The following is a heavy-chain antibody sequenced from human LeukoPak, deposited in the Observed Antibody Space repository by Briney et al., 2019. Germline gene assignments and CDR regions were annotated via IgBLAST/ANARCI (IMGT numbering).Heavy chain of an antibody. Sequence: GGSLRLSCAASGFTFSSYGMHWVRQAPGKGLEWVAVIWYDGSNKYYADSVKGRFTISRDNSKNTLYLQMNNLRAEDTAVYYCAKDLWQWELLTPGYWGQGTLVTVSS. V-gene: IGHV3-33*06. D-gene: IGHD1-26*01. J-gene: IGHJ4*02. CDR1: GFTFSSYG. CDR3: AKDLWQWELLTPGY. CDR2: IWYDGSNK.